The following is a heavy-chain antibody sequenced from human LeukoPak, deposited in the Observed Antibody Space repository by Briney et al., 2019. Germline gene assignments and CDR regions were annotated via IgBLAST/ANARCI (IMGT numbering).Heavy chain of an antibody. CDR1: EFTFSDYY. Sequence: GGSLRLSCAASEFTFSDYYMSWIRQAPGKGLEWVSYISYSGDTKYYADSVKGRFTVSRDNAKNSLYLQMNSLRAEDTAVYYCGRLGIITAAGSNDYWGQGTLVTGSS. V-gene: IGHV3-11*01. CDR3: GRLGIITAAGSNDY. D-gene: IGHD6-13*01. J-gene: IGHJ4*02. CDR2: ISYSGDTK.